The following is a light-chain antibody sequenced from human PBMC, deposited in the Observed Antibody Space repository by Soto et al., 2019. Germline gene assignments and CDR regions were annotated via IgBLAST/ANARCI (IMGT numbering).Light chain of an antibody. Sequence: ILVTKSPATLSSPPGERATLSCRASQTVTSRLAWYQHKPGQAPRLLIYHTSNRDSGIPARFSGSGSGTDFTLTISSLEPEDFAVYYCHQCQSWPRTFGQGTKVDIK. CDR1: QTVTSR. CDR3: HQCQSWPRT. J-gene: IGKJ1*01. V-gene: IGKV3-11*01. CDR2: HTS.